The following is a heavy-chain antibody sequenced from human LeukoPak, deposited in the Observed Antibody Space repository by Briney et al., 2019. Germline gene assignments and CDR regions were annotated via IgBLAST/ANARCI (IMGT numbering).Heavy chain of an antibody. D-gene: IGHD3-10*01. J-gene: IGHJ4*02. CDR3: ARCLHYYGCLGYFDF. CDR2: TYYMSTWHY. Sequence: SRTLSLTCAISGDSVSSNSAAWTWIRQSPSRGLEWLGRTYYMSTWHYNYAPSVQSRITINPDTSKNQFSLHLNSVTPEDTAVYYCARCLHYYGCLGYFDFWGQGTLVTVSS. CDR1: GDSVSSNSAA. V-gene: IGHV6-1*01.